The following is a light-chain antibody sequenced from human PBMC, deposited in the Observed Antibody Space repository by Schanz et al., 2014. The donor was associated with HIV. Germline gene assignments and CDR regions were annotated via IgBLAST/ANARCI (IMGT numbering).Light chain of an antibody. CDR2: LAS. V-gene: IGKV3-15*01. CDR1: QSVNSN. Sequence: EIVMTQSPATLSVSPGDRATLSCRASQSVNSNLAWYQRKPGQAPRLLIYLASTRATGIPGRFSGSGSGTEFTLTISSLQSEDFAVYYCQQYNTWPRTFGQGTKVELK. CDR3: QQYNTWPRT. J-gene: IGKJ1*01.